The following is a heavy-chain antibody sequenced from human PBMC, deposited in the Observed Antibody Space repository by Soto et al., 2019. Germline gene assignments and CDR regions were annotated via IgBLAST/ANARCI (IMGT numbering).Heavy chain of an antibody. D-gene: IGHD3-3*01. CDR3: AHRVLRTVFGLVTTTAISLDF. J-gene: IGHJ4*02. V-gene: IGHV2-5*02. CDR1: GFSLTTSGVG. Sequence: QITLNESGPTVVRPTETLTLTCRFSGFSLTTSGVGVGWIRQSPGKAPEWLALIYWDDDKRYSASLKSRLTITKDSSKNQVVLTVSDLDPTDTATYYCAHRVLRTVFGLVTTTAISLDFWGQGTPVAVSS. CDR2: IYWDDDK.